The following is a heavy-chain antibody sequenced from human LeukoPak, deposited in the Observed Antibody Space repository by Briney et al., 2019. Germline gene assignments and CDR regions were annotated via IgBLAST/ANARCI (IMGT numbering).Heavy chain of an antibody. Sequence: SETLSLTCTVSGGSISSYYWSWIRQPPGKGLEWIGYIYYSGSTNYNPSLKSRVTMSVDTSKNQFSLKLSSVTAADTAVYYCARAVRRYSSSLGWFDPWGQGTLVTVSS. D-gene: IGHD6-6*01. CDR1: GGSISSYY. J-gene: IGHJ5*02. CDR3: ARAVRRYSSSLGWFDP. CDR2: IYYSGST. V-gene: IGHV4-59*12.